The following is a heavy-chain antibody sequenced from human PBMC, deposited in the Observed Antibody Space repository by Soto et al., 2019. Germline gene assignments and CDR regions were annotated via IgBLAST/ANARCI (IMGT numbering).Heavy chain of an antibody. V-gene: IGHV4-61*08. CDR3: ARHSRVHYDFDY. CDR2: IYYSGST. Sequence: SETLSLTFTVSGGSISSGGYYWSWIRQHPGKGLEWIGYIYYSGSTNYNPSLKSRVTISVDTAKNQFSLRLSSVTAADTAVYYCARHSRVHYDFDYWGQGTLVTVSS. CDR1: GGSISSGGYY. D-gene: IGHD3-3*01. J-gene: IGHJ4*02.